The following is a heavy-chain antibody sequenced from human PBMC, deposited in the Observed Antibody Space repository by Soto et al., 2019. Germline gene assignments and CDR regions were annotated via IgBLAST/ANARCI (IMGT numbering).Heavy chain of an antibody. Sequence: SETLSLTCTVSGDSISRYYWSWIRQPPGKGLEWIAYIHYSGITNYNPSLKSRVTISVDTSKNQFSLKLSSVTAADTAVYYCARGPPLSGANYWYFDLWGRGTLVTVSS. J-gene: IGHJ2*01. V-gene: IGHV4-59*01. D-gene: IGHD2-15*01. CDR3: ARGPPLSGANYWYFDL. CDR2: IHYSGIT. CDR1: GDSISRYY.